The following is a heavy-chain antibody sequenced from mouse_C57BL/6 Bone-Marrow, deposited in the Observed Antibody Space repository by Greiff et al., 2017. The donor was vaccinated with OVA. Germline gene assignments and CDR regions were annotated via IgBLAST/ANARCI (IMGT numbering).Heavy chain of an antibody. J-gene: IGHJ4*01. V-gene: IGHV1-19*01. CDR2: FNPYNGGT. CDR3: ANTVVAYDYAMDY. CDR1: GYTFTDYY. D-gene: IGHD1-1*01. Sequence: EVQLVESGPVLVKPGASVKMSCKASGYTFTDYYMNWVKQSHGKSLEWIGVFNPYNGGTSYNQKFKGKATLTVDKSSSTAYMELNSLTSEDSAVYYCANTVVAYDYAMDYWGQGTSVTVSS.